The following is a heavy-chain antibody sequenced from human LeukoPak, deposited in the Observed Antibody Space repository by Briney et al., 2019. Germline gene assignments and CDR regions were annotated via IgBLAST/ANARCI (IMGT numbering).Heavy chain of an antibody. CDR2: IYHSGST. V-gene: IGHV4-38-2*02. CDR3: AGGIAAAGMMGDWFDP. CDR1: GYSISSGYY. J-gene: IGHJ5*02. D-gene: IGHD6-13*01. Sequence: SETLSLTCTVSGYSISSGYYWGWIRQPPGKGLEWIGSIYHSGSTYYNPSLKSRVTISVDTSKNQFSLKLSPVTAADTAVYYCAGGIAAAGMMGDWFDPWGQGTLVTVSS.